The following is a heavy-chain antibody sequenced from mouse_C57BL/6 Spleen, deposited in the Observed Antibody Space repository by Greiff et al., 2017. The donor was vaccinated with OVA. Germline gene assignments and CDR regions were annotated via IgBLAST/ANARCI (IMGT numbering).Heavy chain of an antibody. J-gene: IGHJ1*03. CDR1: GFTFSSYG. D-gene: IGHD1-1*01. Sequence: EVKLVESGGDLVKPGGSLKLSCAASGFTFSSYGMSWVRQTPDKRLEWVATISSGGSYTYYPDSVKGRFTISRDNAKNTLYLQMSSLKSEDTAMYYCARHSTVVAHWYFDVWGTGTTVTVSS. CDR2: ISSGGSYT. V-gene: IGHV5-6*01. CDR3: ARHSTVVAHWYFDV.